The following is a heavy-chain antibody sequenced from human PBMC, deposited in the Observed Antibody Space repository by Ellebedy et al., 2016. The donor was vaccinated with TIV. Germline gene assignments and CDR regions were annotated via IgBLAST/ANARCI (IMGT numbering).Heavy chain of an antibody. Sequence: ASVKVSCXASGYTFTSSCISWVRQAPGKGLEWMGGFDPEAGETIYAQKFQGRVTMTEDTSTDTAYMELSSLRSEDTAVYYCATEYSGSYSYYYYGMDVWGQGTTVTVSS. J-gene: IGHJ6*02. CDR1: GYTFTSSC. CDR3: ATEYSGSYSYYYYGMDV. CDR2: FDPEAGET. D-gene: IGHD1-26*01. V-gene: IGHV1-24*01.